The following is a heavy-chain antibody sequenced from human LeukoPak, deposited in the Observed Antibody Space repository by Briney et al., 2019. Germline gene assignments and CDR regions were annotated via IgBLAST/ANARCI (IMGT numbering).Heavy chain of an antibody. J-gene: IGHJ4*02. CDR1: GFTVSSNY. CDR3: ARDADY. CDR2: ISSGGIT. V-gene: IGHV3-66*01. Sequence: GGSLRLSCAASGFTVSSNYMNWVRQAPNKGLEWVSFISSGGITSYADSVKGRFTISRDNSKNTLYLQMNSLRAEDTAVYYCARDADYWGQGTLVTVPS.